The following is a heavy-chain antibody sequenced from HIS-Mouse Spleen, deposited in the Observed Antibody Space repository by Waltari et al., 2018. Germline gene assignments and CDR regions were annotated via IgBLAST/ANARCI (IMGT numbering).Heavy chain of an antibody. J-gene: IGHJ4*02. Sequence: QLQLQESGPGLVKPSETLSLTCTVSGGSISSSSYYWGWIRQPQGKGLEWVAVISYDGSNKYYADSVTGRFTISRDNSKNTLYLQMNSLRAEDTAVYYCASHHIAALDYWGQGTLVTVSS. D-gene: IGHD6-6*01. V-gene: IGHV3-30-3*01. CDR2: ISYDGSNK. CDR3: ASHHIAALDY. CDR1: GGSISSSS.